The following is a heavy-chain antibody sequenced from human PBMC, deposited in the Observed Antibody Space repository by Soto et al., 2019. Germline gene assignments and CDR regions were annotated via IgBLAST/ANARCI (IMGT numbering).Heavy chain of an antibody. D-gene: IGHD2-2*01. J-gene: IGHJ5*02. V-gene: IGHV1-18*01. CDR3: ARVKRLVVPAAYTNEWVVWLDP. CDR1: GYTFTSYG. CDR2: ISAYNGNT. Sequence: GASVKVSCKASGYTFTSYGISWVRQAPGQGLEWMGWISAYNGNTNYAQKLQGRVTMTTDTSTSTAYMELRSLRSDDTAVYYCARVKRLVVPAAYTNEWVVWLDPWGQGTLVTLSS.